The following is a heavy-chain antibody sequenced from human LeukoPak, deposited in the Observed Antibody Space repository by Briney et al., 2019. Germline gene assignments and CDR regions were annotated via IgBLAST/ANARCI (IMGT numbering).Heavy chain of an antibody. CDR2: INTDNGSR. Sequence: AAGKVSCRAFGYSFTSCGIIWVRQGPGRGLEWMGLINTDNGSRNYAQDVHGRGCMTRYRVTSTVYMELRSMRCDDTAVYYCASAQSSTHWDGFDLWRQGTMLHLPS. J-gene: IGHJ3*01. D-gene: IGHD6-13*01. CDR1: GYSFTSCG. CDR3: ASAQSSTHWDGFDL. V-gene: IGHV1-18*01.